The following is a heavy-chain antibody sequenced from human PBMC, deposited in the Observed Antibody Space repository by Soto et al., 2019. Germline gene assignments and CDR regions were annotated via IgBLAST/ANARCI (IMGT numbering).Heavy chain of an antibody. CDR2: ISGSGAGT. Sequence: PGGSLRLSCAASGFTFSSYAMSWVRQAPGKGLEWVSGISGSGAGTYYADSVKGRFTISRDNSKNTLYLQMDSLSVEDTAVYYCVFCITAGCPGPWGQGTLVTVSS. CDR1: GFTFSSYA. D-gene: IGHD3-10*01. J-gene: IGHJ5*02. CDR3: VFCITAGCPGP. V-gene: IGHV3-23*01.